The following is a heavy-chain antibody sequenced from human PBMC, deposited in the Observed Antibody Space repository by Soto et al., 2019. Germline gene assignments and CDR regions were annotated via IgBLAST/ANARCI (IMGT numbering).Heavy chain of an antibody. CDR2: ISYDGSNK. J-gene: IGHJ6*03. D-gene: IGHD6-19*01. Sequence: GGSLRLSCAASGFTFSSYGMHWVRQAPGKGLEWVAVISYDGSNKYYADSVKGRFTISRDNSKNTLYLQMNSLRAEDTAVYYCAKEGREDSSGWYYYYYYMDVWGKGTTVTVSS. CDR3: AKEGREDSSGWYYYYYYMDV. V-gene: IGHV3-30*18. CDR1: GFTFSSYG.